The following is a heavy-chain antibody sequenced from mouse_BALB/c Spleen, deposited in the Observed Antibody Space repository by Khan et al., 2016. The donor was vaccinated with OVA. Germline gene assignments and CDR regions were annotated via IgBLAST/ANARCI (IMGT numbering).Heavy chain of an antibody. Sequence: EVELVESGGGLVPPGGSLKLSCAASGFTFSSYGMSWVRQTPDKRLELVATINSNGGSTYSPDSVKGRFTISRDNAKNTLYLQMSSLKSEDTAMYYCARMARTINWGQGTTLTVSS. CDR2: INSNGGST. CDR3: ARMARTIN. V-gene: IGHV5-6-3*01. J-gene: IGHJ2*01. CDR1: GFTFSSYG.